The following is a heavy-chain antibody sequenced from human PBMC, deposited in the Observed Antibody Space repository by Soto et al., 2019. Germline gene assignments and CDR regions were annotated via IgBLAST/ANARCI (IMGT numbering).Heavy chain of an antibody. D-gene: IGHD6-6*01. CDR3: AKEKRAARTFAY. V-gene: IGHV3-23*01. CDR2: ISGSGGST. Sequence: EVQLLESGGGLVQPGVSLRLSCAASGFTFSSYAMCWVRQAPGKGLEWVSAISGSGGSTYYADSVKGRFTISRDNSKNTLSLPMNSLRAADTAVYYCAKEKRAARTFAYWGQGTLVTVSS. J-gene: IGHJ4*02. CDR1: GFTFSSYA.